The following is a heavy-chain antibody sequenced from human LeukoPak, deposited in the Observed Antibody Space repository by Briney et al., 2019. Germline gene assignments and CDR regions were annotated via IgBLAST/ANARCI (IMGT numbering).Heavy chain of an antibody. Sequence: GGSLRLSCAASGFTFSSYAMHWVRQAPGKGLEWVAVISYDGSNKYYADSVKGRFTISRDNSKNTLYLQMNSLRAEDTAVYYCARPSSRYCSSTSCYLGDPFDIWGQGTMVTVSS. CDR3: ARPSSRYCSSTSCYLGDPFDI. CDR2: ISYDGSNK. D-gene: IGHD2-2*01. CDR1: GFTFSSYA. J-gene: IGHJ3*02. V-gene: IGHV3-30-3*01.